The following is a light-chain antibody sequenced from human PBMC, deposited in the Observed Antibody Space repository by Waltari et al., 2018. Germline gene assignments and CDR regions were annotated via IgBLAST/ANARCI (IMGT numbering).Light chain of an antibody. J-gene: IGKJ3*01. V-gene: IGKV3D-15*01. Sequence: EIVMTQSPATLSLSPGDRATLSCRASQSVSNSVAWYQQKPGQPPRLLVHGASTRATGIPDRFSGRGSGTDFTLIISSLEPEDVGVYFCHQETNWSLTFGPGTRLDIK. CDR1: QSVSNS. CDR2: GAS. CDR3: HQETNWSLT.